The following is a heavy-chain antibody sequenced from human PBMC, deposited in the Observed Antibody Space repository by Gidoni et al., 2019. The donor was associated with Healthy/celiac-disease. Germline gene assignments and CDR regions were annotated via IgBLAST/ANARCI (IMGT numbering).Heavy chain of an antibody. D-gene: IGHD4-17*01. CDR1: GGSISSSSYY. CDR3: ARDAYGDYDLTREYYFDY. V-gene: IGHV4-39*07. J-gene: IGHJ4*02. CDR2: IYYSGST. Sequence: QLQLQESGPGLVKPSETLSLTCTVSGGSISSSSYYWGWIRQPPGKGLEWIGSIYYSGSTYYNPSLKSRVTISVDTSKNQFSLKLSSVTAADTAVYYCARDAYGDYDLTREYYFDYWGQGTLVTVSS.